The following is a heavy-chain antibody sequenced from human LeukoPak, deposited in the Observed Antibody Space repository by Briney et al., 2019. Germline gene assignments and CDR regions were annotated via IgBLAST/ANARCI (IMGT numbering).Heavy chain of an antibody. CDR2: ISYDGSNK. CDR3: ARVSSTSHTYYFDY. CDR1: GFTFSSYA. D-gene: IGHD2-2*01. V-gene: IGHV3-30-3*01. Sequence: GGSLRLSCAASGFTFSSYAMHWVRQAPGKGLEWVAVISYDGSNKYYADSVKGRFTISRDNSKNTLYLQMNSLRAEDTAVYYCARVSSTSHTYYFDYWGQGTLVTVSS. J-gene: IGHJ4*02.